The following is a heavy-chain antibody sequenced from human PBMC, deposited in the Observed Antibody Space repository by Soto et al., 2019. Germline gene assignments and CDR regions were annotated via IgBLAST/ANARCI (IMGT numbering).Heavy chain of an antibody. J-gene: IGHJ6*02. CDR2: IYYSGST. V-gene: IGHV4-59*01. D-gene: IGHD6-19*01. CDR1: GGSISSYY. CDR3: ARAVAGRHYYYYGMDV. Sequence: PWETLSLTCTVSGGSISSYYWSWIRQPPGKGLEWIGYIYYSGSTNYNPSLKSRVTISVDTSKNQFSLKLSSVTAADTAVYYCARAVAGRHYYYYGMDVWGQGTTVTV.